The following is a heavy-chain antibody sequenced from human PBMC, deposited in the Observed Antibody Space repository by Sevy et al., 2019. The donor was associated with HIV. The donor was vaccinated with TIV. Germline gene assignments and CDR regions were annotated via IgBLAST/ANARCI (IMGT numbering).Heavy chain of an antibody. D-gene: IGHD2-21*02. Sequence: GGSLRLSCAASGFTFSNYDMHWVRQAPGKGLEWVAVISHDGNYKNYADSVKVRFTISRDEFKNTLYLQMSSLRPEDTAVYFCARLFSCGGDCYYLDYWGQAALLTVSS. J-gene: IGHJ4*02. V-gene: IGHV3-30-3*01. CDR3: ARLFSCGGDCYYLDY. CDR1: GFTFSNYD. CDR2: ISHDGNYK.